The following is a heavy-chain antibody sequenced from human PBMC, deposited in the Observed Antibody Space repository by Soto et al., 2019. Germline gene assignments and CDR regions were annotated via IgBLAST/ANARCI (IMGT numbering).Heavy chain of an antibody. J-gene: IGHJ4*02. Sequence: PSETLSLTCAVYGGSFSGYYWSWIRLPPGKGLEWIGEINHSGSTNYNPSLKSRVTISVDTSKNQFSLKLSSVTAADTAVYYCARGPLYCGGDCPIVAWGQGTLVTVSS. CDR2: INHSGST. CDR1: GGSFSGYY. V-gene: IGHV4-34*01. D-gene: IGHD2-21*02. CDR3: ARGPLYCGGDCPIVA.